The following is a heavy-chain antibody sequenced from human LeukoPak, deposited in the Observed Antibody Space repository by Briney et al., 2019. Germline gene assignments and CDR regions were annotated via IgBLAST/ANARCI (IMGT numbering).Heavy chain of an antibody. Sequence: GGSLRLSCAASGFTFSSYAMHWVRQAPGKGLEWVAFIRYDGSNKYYADSVKGRFTISRDNSKNTLYLQMNSLRAEDTAVYYCARDLSPGWVSNWFDPWGQGTLVTVSS. V-gene: IGHV3-30*02. J-gene: IGHJ5*02. CDR2: IRYDGSNK. CDR1: GFTFSSYA. CDR3: ARDLSPGWVSNWFDP. D-gene: IGHD3-16*02.